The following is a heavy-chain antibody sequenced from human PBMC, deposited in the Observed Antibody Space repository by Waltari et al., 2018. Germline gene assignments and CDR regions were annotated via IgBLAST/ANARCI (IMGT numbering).Heavy chain of an antibody. CDR2: ISYSGAA. Sequence: QLHLQESGPGLVQPSVTLSLTCSVSGGSITTTRHYWGWIRQPPGKGLEWTATISYSGAANTNPSLKRRVTISVDTVKTQCSLKLRSVTAADAALYYCATYVGASIGTAAFDVWGQGTMVTVSS. J-gene: IGHJ3*01. V-gene: IGHV4-39*01. D-gene: IGHD3-16*01. CDR3: ATYVGASIGTAAFDV. CDR1: GGSITTTRHY.